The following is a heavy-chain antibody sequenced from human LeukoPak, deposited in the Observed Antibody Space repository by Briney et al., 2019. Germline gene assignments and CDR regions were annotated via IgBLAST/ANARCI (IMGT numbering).Heavy chain of an antibody. CDR1: GGSISSSYYY. J-gene: IGHJ5*02. Sequence: SETLSLTCTVSGGSISSSYYYWGWIRQPPGKGLEWIGTMYNSGSTDYNPSLESRVTISVDTSKNQFSLKLSSVTAADAAVYYCAREADRWFDPWGQGTLVTVSS. V-gene: IGHV4-39*07. CDR3: AREADRWFDP. CDR2: MYNSGST.